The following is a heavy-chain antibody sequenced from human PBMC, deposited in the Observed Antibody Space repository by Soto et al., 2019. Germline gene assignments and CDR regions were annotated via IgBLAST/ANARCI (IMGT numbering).Heavy chain of an antibody. J-gene: IGHJ4*02. Sequence: QLQLQESGPGLVKPSETLSLTCTVSGDSISSSRYYWGWIRQPPGKGLEWIGSVYYSGTTYYNPSLKSRVTISVDTSKNQFSLKMTSVTAADTAVYYCARQALFGDYFDYWGQGTQVTVSS. CDR3: ARQALFGDYFDY. CDR1: GDSISSSRYY. CDR2: VYYSGTT. D-gene: IGHD3-10*01. V-gene: IGHV4-39*01.